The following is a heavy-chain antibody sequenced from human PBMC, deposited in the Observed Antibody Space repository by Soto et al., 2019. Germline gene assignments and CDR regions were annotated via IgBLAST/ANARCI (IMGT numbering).Heavy chain of an antibody. CDR2: INAGNGNT. J-gene: IGHJ4*02. CDR3: AGGTLSLTAAGVFDY. D-gene: IGHD6-13*01. Sequence: ASVKVSCKASGYTFTSYAMHWVRQAPGQRLEWMGWINAGNGNTKYSQKFQGRVTITRDTSASTAYMELSSLRSEDTAVYYCAGGTLSLTAAGVFDYWGQGTLVTVSS. V-gene: IGHV1-3*01. CDR1: GYTFTSYA.